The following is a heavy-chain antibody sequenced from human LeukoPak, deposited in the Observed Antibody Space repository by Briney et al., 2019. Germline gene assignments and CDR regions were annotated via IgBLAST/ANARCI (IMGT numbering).Heavy chain of an antibody. D-gene: IGHD6-19*01. CDR1: GGSISSSNW. Sequence: PSETLSLTCAVSGGSISSSNWWSWVRQPPGKGLEWIGEIYHSGSTNYDPSLKSRVTISVDKSKNQFSLKLSSVTAADTAVYYCARVRVAGTGLELFDYWGQGTLVTVSS. V-gene: IGHV4-4*02. CDR3: ARVRVAGTGLELFDY. CDR2: IYHSGST. J-gene: IGHJ4*02.